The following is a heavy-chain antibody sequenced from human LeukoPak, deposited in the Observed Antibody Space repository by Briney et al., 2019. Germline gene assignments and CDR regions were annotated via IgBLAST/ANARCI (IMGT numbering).Heavy chain of an antibody. J-gene: IGHJ3*02. Sequence: GGSLRLSCAASGFTFSSYWMSWVRQAPGKGLEWVANIKQDGSEKYYVDSVKGRFTISRDNAKNSLYLQMNSLRAEDTAVYYCARVSTADDYGDYEGYAFDIWGQGTMVTVSS. V-gene: IGHV3-7*01. CDR3: ARVSTADDYGDYEGYAFDI. D-gene: IGHD4-17*01. CDR2: IKQDGSEK. CDR1: GFTFSSYW.